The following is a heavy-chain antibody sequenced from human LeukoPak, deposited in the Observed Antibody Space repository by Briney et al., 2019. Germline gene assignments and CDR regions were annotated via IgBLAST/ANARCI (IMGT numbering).Heavy chain of an antibody. CDR3: ARDKSQSYYDFWSGYYLFDY. CDR1: GGTFSSYA. V-gene: IGHV1-69*01. CDR2: IIPIFGTA. J-gene: IGHJ4*02. Sequence: GASVKVSCKASGGTFSSYAISWVRQAPGQGLEWMGGIIPIFGTANYAQKFQGRATITADESTSTAYMELSSLRSEDTAVYYCARDKSQSYYDFWSGYYLFDYWGQGALVTVSS. D-gene: IGHD3-3*01.